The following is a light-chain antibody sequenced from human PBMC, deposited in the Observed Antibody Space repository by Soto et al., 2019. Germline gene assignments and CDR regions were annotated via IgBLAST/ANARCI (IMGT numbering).Light chain of an antibody. CDR1: SSDVGNYNY. CDR3: SSYTSSSTYV. CDR2: DVS. V-gene: IGLV2-14*01. Sequence: QSALNQPASVSGSPGQSITISCTGTSSDVGNYNYVSWYQQHPGKAPKLMIYDVSNRPSGVSNRFSGSKSCNTASLTISGLQAEDETDYYCSSYTSSSTYVFGTGTKVTVL. J-gene: IGLJ1*01.